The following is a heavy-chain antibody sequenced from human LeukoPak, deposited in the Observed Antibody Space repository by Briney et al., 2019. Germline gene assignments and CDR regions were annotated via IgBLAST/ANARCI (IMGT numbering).Heavy chain of an antibody. V-gene: IGHV3-23*01. D-gene: IGHD3-22*01. Sequence: GGSLRLSCAASGFTFSSYAMSWVRQAPGKGLEWVSAISGSGGSTYYADSVKGRFTISRDNSKNTLYLQMNSPRAEDTAVYYCANSKYYYDSSGSHDAFDIWGQGTMVTVSS. J-gene: IGHJ3*02. CDR1: GFTFSSYA. CDR3: ANSKYYYDSSGSHDAFDI. CDR2: ISGSGGST.